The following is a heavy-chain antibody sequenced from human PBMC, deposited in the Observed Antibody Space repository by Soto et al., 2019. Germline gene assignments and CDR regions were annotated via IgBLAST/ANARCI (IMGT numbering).Heavy chain of an antibody. CDR2: IYDTGISGYTPST. V-gene: IGHV4-59*01. CDR1: GSSITSSY. J-gene: IGHJ6*02. CDR3: ARGEDAFFYYGLDV. Sequence: SETLSLTCTVSGSSITSSYWSWIRRPPGKXLEWIAYIYDTGISGYTPSTSYNPSLKSRVTMSVDTSKSQFSLKLTSVTAADTAVYYCARGEDAFFYYGLDVWGQGITVTVSS.